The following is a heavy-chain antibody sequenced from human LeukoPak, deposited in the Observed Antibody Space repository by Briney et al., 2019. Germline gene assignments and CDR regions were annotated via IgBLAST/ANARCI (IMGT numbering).Heavy chain of an antibody. CDR2: IIPILGIA. Sequence: GASVKVSCKASGGTFSSYAISWVRQAPGQGLEWMGRIIPILGIANYAQKFQGRVTITAAKSTSTAYMELSSLRSEDTAVYYCAREKGDHYYGSGSHQHYYGMDVWGQGTTVTVSS. CDR3: AREKGDHYYGSGSHQHYYGMDV. D-gene: IGHD3-10*01. J-gene: IGHJ6*02. V-gene: IGHV1-69*04. CDR1: GGTFSSYA.